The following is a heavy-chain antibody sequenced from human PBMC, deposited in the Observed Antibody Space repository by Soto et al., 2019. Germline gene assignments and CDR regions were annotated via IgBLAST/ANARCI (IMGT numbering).Heavy chain of an antibody. CDR2: IYYSGST. CDR1: GGSISSYY. Sequence: QVQLQESGPGLVKPSETLSLTCTVSGGSISSYYWSWIRQPPGKGLEWIGYIYYSGSTNYNPSLKSRVTISVDTSKNQFSLKLSSVTAADTAVYYCARETTVVKSRDAFDIWGQGTMVTVSS. J-gene: IGHJ3*02. V-gene: IGHV4-59*01. D-gene: IGHD4-17*01. CDR3: ARETTVVKSRDAFDI.